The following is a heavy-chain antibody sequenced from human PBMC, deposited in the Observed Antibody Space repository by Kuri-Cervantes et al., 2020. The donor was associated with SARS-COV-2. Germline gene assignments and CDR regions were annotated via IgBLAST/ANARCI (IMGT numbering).Heavy chain of an antibody. V-gene: IGHV4-61*02. CDR1: GGSISSSSYY. D-gene: IGHD2-21*01. CDR2: IYTSGST. Sequence: SETLSLTCTVSGGSISSSSYYWSWIRQPAGKGLEWIGRIYTSGSTNYNPSLKSRVTMSVDTSKNQFSLKLSSVTAADTAVYYCARDEPMEYCGGDCYSLYYFDYWGQGTLVTVSS. J-gene: IGHJ4*02. CDR3: ARDEPMEYCGGDCYSLYYFDY.